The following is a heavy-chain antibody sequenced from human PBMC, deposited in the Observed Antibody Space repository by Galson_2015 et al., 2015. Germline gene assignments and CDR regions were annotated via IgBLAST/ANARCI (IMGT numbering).Heavy chain of an antibody. CDR1: GFTFSSYA. CDR3: AKDPAPLAAAGTAFDI. D-gene: IGHD6-13*01. J-gene: IGHJ3*02. CDR2: ISGSGGST. V-gene: IGHV3-23*01. Sequence: SLRLSCAASGFTFSSYAMSWVRQAPGKGLEWVSAISGSGGSTYYADSVKGRFTISRDNSKNTLYLQMNSLRAEDTAVHYCAKDPAPLAAAGTAFDIWGQGTMVTVSS.